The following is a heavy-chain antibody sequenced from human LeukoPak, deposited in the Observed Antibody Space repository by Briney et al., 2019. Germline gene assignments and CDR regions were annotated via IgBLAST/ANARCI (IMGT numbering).Heavy chain of an antibody. D-gene: IGHD3-22*01. Sequence: GGSLRLSCAASGFTFSSYWMSWVRQAPGKGLEWVANIKQDGSEKYYVDSVKGRFTISRDNAKNSLYLQMNSLRAEDTAVYYCARSVLYYYDSSGYYHGGAYYFDYWGQGTLVTVSS. CDR3: ARSVLYYYDSSGYYHGGAYYFDY. V-gene: IGHV3-7*01. CDR2: IKQDGSEK. J-gene: IGHJ4*02. CDR1: GFTFSSYW.